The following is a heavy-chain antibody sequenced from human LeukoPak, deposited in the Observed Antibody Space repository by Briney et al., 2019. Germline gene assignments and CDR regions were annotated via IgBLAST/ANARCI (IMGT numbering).Heavy chain of an antibody. Sequence: GASVKVSCKASGGTFSSYAISWVRQAPGQGLEWMGRIIPIFGTANYAQKFQGRVTITADKSTSTAYMELSSLRSEDMAVYYCARDHLYSSGWSFGYWGQGTLVTVSS. CDR3: ARDHLYSSGWSFGY. J-gene: IGHJ4*02. V-gene: IGHV1-69*06. CDR1: GGTFSSYA. CDR2: IIPIFGTA. D-gene: IGHD6-19*01.